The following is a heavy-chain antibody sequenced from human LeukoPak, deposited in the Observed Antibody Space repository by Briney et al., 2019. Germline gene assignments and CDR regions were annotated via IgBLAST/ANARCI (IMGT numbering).Heavy chain of an antibody. Sequence: GGSLRLSCAASGFTFSSYWMHWVRQAPGKGLVWVSRISTDGRSAKYADFVEGRFTISRDNAENTLYLQMNSLRAEDTAVYYCARGRQQLVGYWGQGTLVTVSS. V-gene: IGHV3-74*01. CDR3: ARGRQQLVGY. CDR2: ISTDGRSA. D-gene: IGHD6-13*01. J-gene: IGHJ4*02. CDR1: GFTFSSYW.